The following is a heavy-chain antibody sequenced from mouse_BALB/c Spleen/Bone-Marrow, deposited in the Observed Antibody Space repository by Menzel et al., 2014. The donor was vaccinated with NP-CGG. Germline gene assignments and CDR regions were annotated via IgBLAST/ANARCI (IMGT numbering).Heavy chain of an antibody. D-gene: IGHD4-1*01. Sequence: VMLVESGPGLATPSQRLSIHCTCSGFSFTSYGVHWVRQPPGNGLEWLGVIWAGGSTNYNSALMSRLSISKDNSKSQVFLKMNSLQTDDTAMYYCARDWDWYFDVWGAGTTVTVSS. CDR3: ARDWDWYFDV. CDR1: GFSFTSYG. J-gene: IGHJ1*01. V-gene: IGHV2-9*02. CDR2: IWAGGST.